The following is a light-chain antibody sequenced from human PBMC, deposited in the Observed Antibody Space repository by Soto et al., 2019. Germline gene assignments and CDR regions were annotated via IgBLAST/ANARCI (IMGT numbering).Light chain of an antibody. CDR3: QQYGSSPRT. V-gene: IGKV3-20*01. CDR2: GAS. CDR1: QSVSNNY. Sequence: EIVLTQSPGTLSLSPGERATLSCRASQSVSNNYLAWYQQKLGQAPRLLISGASSRATGIPDRFSGSGSGTAFTLTISRLEPEDFAVYYCQQYGSSPRTFGQGTKVEIK. J-gene: IGKJ1*01.